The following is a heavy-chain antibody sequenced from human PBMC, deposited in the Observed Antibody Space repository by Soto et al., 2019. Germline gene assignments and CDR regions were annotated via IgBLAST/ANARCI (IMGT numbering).Heavy chain of an antibody. D-gene: IGHD6-6*01. CDR3: TKAEKSAWVAARLDY. J-gene: IGHJ4*02. CDR2: ISGGGGST. Sequence: EVQLLESGGDLVQPGGSLRLSCTASGFTFNTYAMSWVRQAPGKGLEWISAISGGGGSTYYADSVKGRFSISRDNSKNTVALQRKTLRAEDTAVCFWTKAEKSAWVAARLDYWCQGALVTVSS. V-gene: IGHV3-23*01. CDR1: GFTFNTYA.